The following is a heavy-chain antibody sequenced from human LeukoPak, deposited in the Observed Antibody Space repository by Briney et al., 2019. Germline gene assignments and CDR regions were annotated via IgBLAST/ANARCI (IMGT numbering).Heavy chain of an antibody. D-gene: IGHD6-13*01. CDR2: IYYSGNT. V-gene: IGHV4-59*01. J-gene: IGHJ4*02. Sequence: PSETLSLTCTVSGGSISSYYWSWIRQPPGKGLEWLGYIYYSGNTNYNPSLKSRVTISVDTSKNQFSLNLSSVTAADTAVYYCAREGRGAAAGMDYWGQGSLVTVSS. CDR3: AREGRGAAAGMDY. CDR1: GGSISSYY.